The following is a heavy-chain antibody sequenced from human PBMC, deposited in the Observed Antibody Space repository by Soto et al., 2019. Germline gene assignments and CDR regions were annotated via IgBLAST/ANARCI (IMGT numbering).Heavy chain of an antibody. Sequence: PSETLSLTCAVYGGSFSGYYWSWIRQPPGKGLEWIGEINHSGSTNYNPSLKSRVTISVDTSKNQFSLKLSSVTAADTAVYYCARGVPNYDSSGYSEESDYWGQGTLVTVSS. V-gene: IGHV4-34*01. CDR3: ARGVPNYDSSGYSEESDY. CDR1: GGSFSGYY. D-gene: IGHD3-22*01. J-gene: IGHJ4*02. CDR2: INHSGST.